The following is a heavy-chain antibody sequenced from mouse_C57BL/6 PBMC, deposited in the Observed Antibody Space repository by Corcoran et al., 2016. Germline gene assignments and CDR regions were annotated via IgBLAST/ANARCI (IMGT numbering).Heavy chain of an antibody. J-gene: IGHJ1*03. CDR3: ARVYYGSSLSWYFDV. CDR2: INPNNGGT. D-gene: IGHD1-1*01. CDR1: GYTFTDYN. Sequence: EVQLQQSGPELVKPGASVKIPCKASGYTFTDYNMDWVKQSHGKSLEWIGDINPNNGGTIYNQKFKGKATLTVDKSSSTAYMELRSLTSEDTAVYYCARVYYGSSLSWYFDVWGTGTTVTVSS. V-gene: IGHV1-18*01.